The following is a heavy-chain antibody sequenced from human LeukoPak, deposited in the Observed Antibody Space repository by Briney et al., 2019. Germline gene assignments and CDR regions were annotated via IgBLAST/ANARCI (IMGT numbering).Heavy chain of an antibody. V-gene: IGHV3-30*02. D-gene: IGHD6-13*01. CDR3: ASGYSSSWYEERGTY. J-gene: IGHJ4*02. CDR2: IRYDGNNK. Sequence: PGGSLRLSCAASGFPFSDYVMHWVRQAPGKGLEWVSVIRYDGNNKYYADSVKGRFTISRDNSKNTLYLQMGSLRAEDMAVYYCASGYSSSWYEERGTYWGQGTLVTVSS. CDR1: GFPFSDYV.